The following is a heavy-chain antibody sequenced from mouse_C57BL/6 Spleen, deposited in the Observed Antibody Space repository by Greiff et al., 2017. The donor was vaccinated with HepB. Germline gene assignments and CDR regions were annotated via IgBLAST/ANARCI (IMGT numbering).Heavy chain of an antibody. CDR3: AREEDGNYGFYFDY. Sequence: VQLQQPGAELVRPGSSVKLSCKASGYTFTSYWMHWVKQRPIQGLEWIGNIDPSDSETHYNQKFKDKATLTVDKSSSTAYMQLSSLTSEDSAVYYCAREEDGNYGFYFDYWGQGTTLTVSS. V-gene: IGHV1-52*01. CDR1: GYTFTSYW. J-gene: IGHJ2*01. D-gene: IGHD2-1*01. CDR2: IDPSDSET.